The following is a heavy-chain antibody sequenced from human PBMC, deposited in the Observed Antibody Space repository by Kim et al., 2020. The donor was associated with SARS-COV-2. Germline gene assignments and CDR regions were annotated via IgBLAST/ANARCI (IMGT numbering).Heavy chain of an antibody. V-gene: IGHV3-11*01. Sequence: DSVGGRFTISRDNGKNSLYLQMNSLRAEDTAVCYCARVLAGSSSWYYFDHWGLGTLVTVSS. J-gene: IGHJ4*02. D-gene: IGHD6-13*01. CDR3: ARVLAGSSSWYYFDH.